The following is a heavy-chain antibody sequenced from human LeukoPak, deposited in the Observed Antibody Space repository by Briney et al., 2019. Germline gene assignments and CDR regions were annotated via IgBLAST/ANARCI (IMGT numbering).Heavy chain of an antibody. CDR1: GFTLSSYW. D-gene: IGHD3-10*01. V-gene: IGHV3-7*03. CDR2: IKEDGSEK. Sequence: GGSLRLSCAASGFTLSSYWMSWVRQAPGKGLEWVANIKEDGSEKYYVDSVKGRFTISRDNAQNSVYLHMNSLTAVDTALYYCARDWVAGVPFDAFDIWGQGTMVSVSS. J-gene: IGHJ3*02. CDR3: ARDWVAGVPFDAFDI.